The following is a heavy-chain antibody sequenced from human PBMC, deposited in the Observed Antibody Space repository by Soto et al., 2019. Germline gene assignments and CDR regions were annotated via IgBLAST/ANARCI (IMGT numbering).Heavy chain of an antibody. CDR3: ASPGYSSSRCYGVDH. CDR2: IYPGDSDT. V-gene: IGHV5-51*01. Sequence: GESLKISCKGSGYSFTSYWIGWVRQMPGKGLEWMGIIYPGDSDTRYSPSFEGQVTISADKSITTAYLQWSSLKASDTAMYYCASPGYSSSRCYGVDHGVQDTTVTDS. D-gene: IGHD6-6*01. J-gene: IGHJ6*01. CDR1: GYSFTSYW.